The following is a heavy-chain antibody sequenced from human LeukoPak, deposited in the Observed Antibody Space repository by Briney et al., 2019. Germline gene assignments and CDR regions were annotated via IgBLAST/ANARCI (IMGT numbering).Heavy chain of an antibody. Sequence: PGGSLRLSCAASGFTFSSCGMHWVRQAPGKGLEWVAVISYDGSNKYYADSVKGRFTISRDNSKNTLYLQMNSLRAEDTAVYYCARDAPIATADEESYGMDVWGQGTTVTVSS. CDR1: GFTFSSCG. D-gene: IGHD6-13*01. V-gene: IGHV3-30*03. J-gene: IGHJ6*02. CDR3: ARDAPIATADEESYGMDV. CDR2: ISYDGSNK.